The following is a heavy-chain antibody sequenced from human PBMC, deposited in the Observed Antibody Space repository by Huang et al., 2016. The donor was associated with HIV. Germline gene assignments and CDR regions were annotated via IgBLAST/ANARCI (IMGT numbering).Heavy chain of an antibody. D-gene: IGHD3-9*01. CDR2: CGTEHGET. CDR1: VYTLTELS. J-gene: IGHJ3*02. Sequence: QVQLVQSGAEVKKPGASVKVSCKVSVYTLTELSIHWRRQAPGKGHEGMGCCGTEHGETNNAQTVQGRVIMTEATSTDTADMELNSLRSEDTAVYYCATGFDTYHDIWGQGTMVIASS. CDR3: ATGFDTYHDI. V-gene: IGHV1-24*01.